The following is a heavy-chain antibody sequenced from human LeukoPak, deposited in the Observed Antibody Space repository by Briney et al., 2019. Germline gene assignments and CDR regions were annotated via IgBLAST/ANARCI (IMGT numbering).Heavy chain of an antibody. CDR2: ISSSGSTI. V-gene: IGHV3-48*03. J-gene: IGHJ4*02. CDR3: ARGSPSYGGIVFDY. D-gene: IGHD4-23*01. CDR1: GFTFSSYE. Sequence: PGGSLRLSCAASGFTFSSYEMNWVRQAPGKGLEWVSYISSSGSTIYYTDSMKGRFTISRDNAKKSLLLQVNSLRAEDTAVYYCARGSPSYGGIVFDYWGQGTPVTVSS.